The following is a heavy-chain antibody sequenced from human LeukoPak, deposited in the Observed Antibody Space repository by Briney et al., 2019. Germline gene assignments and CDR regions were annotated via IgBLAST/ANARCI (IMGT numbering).Heavy chain of an antibody. CDR3: ARVVAAAGRGRYYFDY. V-gene: IGHV4-30-2*01. CDR2: IYHSGST. J-gene: IGHJ4*02. CDR1: GGSISSGGYS. Sequence: SQTLSLTCAVSGGSISSGGYSWSWIRQPPGKGLEWIGYIYHSGSTYYNPSLKSRVTISVDRSKNQFSLKLSSVTAADTAVYYCARVVAAAGRGRYYFDYWGQGTLVTVSS. D-gene: IGHD6-13*01.